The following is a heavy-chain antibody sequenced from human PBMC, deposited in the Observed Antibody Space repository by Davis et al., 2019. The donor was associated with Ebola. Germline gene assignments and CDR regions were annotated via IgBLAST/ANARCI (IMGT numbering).Heavy chain of an antibody. CDR3: AKDTRGSSGWSYNRSYGMDV. D-gene: IGHD6-19*01. V-gene: IGHV1-2*06. CDR1: GYTFTGYY. CDR2: INPNSGGT. J-gene: IGHJ6*04. Sequence: ASVKVSCKASGYTFTGYYMHWVRQAPGQGLEWMGRINPNSGGTNYAQKFQGRVTMTRDTSISTAYMELSRLRSDDTAVYYCAKDTRGSSGWSYNRSYGMDVWGKGTTVTVSS.